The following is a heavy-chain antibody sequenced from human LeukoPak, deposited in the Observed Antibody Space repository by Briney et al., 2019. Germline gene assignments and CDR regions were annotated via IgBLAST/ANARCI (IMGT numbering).Heavy chain of an antibody. CDR1: GFTFTNTW. CDR3: TTDLGTYYHGSQRLIPIDY. Sequence: GALRLSLGDSGFTFTNTWVRWVRQGPGEGLEMVGRIKRKTEGETTNYAEPVRGRFTISRDDSKSAVYLQMNSLKIEDTAVYYCTTDLGTYYHGSQRLIPIDYWGQGTLVTVSS. CDR2: IKRKTEGETT. V-gene: IGHV3-15*01. J-gene: IGHJ4*02. D-gene: IGHD3-10*01.